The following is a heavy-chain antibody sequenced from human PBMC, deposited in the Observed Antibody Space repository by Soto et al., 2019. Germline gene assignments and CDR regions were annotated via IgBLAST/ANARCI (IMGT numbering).Heavy chain of an antibody. J-gene: IGHJ4*02. CDR2: MYHSGST. Sequence: SETLSLTCAVSGGSISRGGYSWSWIRQPPGKGLEWIGYMYHSGSTYYNPSLKSRVTISIDRSKIQFSLKLSSVTAADTAIYYCVRSVILSGGSYKGLIRLHYFDTWGPGTLVTVSS. CDR3: VRSVILSGGSYKGLIRLHYFDT. CDR1: GGSISRGGYS. V-gene: IGHV4-30-2*01. D-gene: IGHD3-3*01.